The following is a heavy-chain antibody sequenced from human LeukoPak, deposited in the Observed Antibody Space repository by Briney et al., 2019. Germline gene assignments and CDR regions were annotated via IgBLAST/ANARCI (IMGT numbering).Heavy chain of an antibody. CDR2: INHSGST. CDR3: GGVARTAMASYYYYYMDV. D-gene: IGHD5-18*01. V-gene: IGHV4-34*01. J-gene: IGHJ6*03. CDR1: VGSFSGYY. Sequence: PSETLSLTCAVYVGSFSGYYWSWIRQPPGKGLEWIEEINHSGSTNYNPSLKSRVTISVDPSKNQFSLKLSSVTAADTAVYYCGGVARTAMASYYYYYMDVWGKGTTVTVSS.